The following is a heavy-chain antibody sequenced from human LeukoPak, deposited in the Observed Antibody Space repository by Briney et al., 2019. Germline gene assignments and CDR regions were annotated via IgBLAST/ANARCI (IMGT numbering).Heavy chain of an antibody. CDR1: GYTFTSYD. Sequence: ASVKVSCKASGYTFTSYDINWVRQATGQGLEWMGWMNPNSGNTGYAQKFQGRVTMTRDTSTSTVYMELSSLRPEDTAVYYCARKNSSGWSGFDPWGQGTLVTVSS. V-gene: IGHV1-8*01. CDR3: ARKNSSGWSGFDP. CDR2: MNPNSGNT. J-gene: IGHJ5*02. D-gene: IGHD6-19*01.